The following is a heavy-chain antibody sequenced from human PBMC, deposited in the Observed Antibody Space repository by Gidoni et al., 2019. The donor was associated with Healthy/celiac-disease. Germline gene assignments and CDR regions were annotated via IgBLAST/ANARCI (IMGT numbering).Heavy chain of an antibody. V-gene: IGHV1-8*01. D-gene: IGHD2-15*01. CDR1: GYTFTSYD. CDR3: ARNVVVVAAKTNYYYYGMDV. CDR2: MNPNSGNT. Sequence: QLQLVQSGDEVKKPGASVKVSCKASGYTFTSYDIHWVRQATGQGLELMGWMNPNSGNTGYAQQFQGRVTMTRNTSISTAYMELSSLRSEDTAVYYCARNVVVVAAKTNYYYYGMDVWGQGTTVTVSS. J-gene: IGHJ6*02.